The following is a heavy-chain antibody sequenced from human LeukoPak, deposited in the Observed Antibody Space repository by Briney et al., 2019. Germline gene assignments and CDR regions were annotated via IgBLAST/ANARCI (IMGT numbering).Heavy chain of an antibody. Sequence: GSLRLSRAASGFTFSSYAMQWVRQAPVKGLEWVAVISYDGGNKYYADSVKGRFTISRDNSKNTLYLQMNSLRAEDTAVYYCARDSVYTARALDYWGQGTLVTVSS. D-gene: IGHD5-18*01. J-gene: IGHJ4*02. CDR1: GFTFSSYA. CDR3: ARDSVYTARALDY. CDR2: ISYDGGNK. V-gene: IGHV3-30*04.